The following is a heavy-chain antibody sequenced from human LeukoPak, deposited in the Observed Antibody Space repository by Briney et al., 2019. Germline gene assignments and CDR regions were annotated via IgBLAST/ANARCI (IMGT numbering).Heavy chain of an antibody. V-gene: IGHV3-21*04. CDR2: ISSSSSYI. Sequence: GGSLRLSCAAAGFTFSGDSMNAGRQAPGKGLEWGSSISSSSSYIYYADSVKGRFAISRDNAKNSLYLQMNSLRAEDTAVYYCARDEYPRVTIFGVTNEGAFDIWGQGTMVTVSS. CDR3: ARDEYPRVTIFGVTNEGAFDI. CDR1: GFTFSGDS. J-gene: IGHJ3*02. D-gene: IGHD3-3*01.